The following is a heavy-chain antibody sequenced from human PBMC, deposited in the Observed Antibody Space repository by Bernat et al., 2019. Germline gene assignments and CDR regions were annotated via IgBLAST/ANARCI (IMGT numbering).Heavy chain of an antibody. Sequence: QVQLVESGGGVVQPGRSLRLSCAASGFTFSSYGMHWVRQAPGKGLEWVAVISYDGSNKYYADSVKGRFTISRDNSKNTLYLQMNSLRAEDTAVYYCAKGDDMVESRRPPRSYYFDYWGQGTLVTVSS. CDR3: AKGDDMVESRRPPRSYYFDY. J-gene: IGHJ4*02. CDR1: GFTFSSYG. V-gene: IGHV3-30*18. D-gene: IGHD2-15*01. CDR2: ISYDGSNK.